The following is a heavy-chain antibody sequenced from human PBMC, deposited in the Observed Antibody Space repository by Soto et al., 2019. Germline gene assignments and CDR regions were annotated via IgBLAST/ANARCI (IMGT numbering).Heavy chain of an antibody. D-gene: IGHD1-1*01. CDR1: GFTFSSHG. V-gene: IGHV3-23*01. CDR3: AKDGLFRTDGFDI. Sequence: EAQLLESGGELVQPGGSLRLSCAASGFTFSSHGMSWVRQAPGKGLEWIAGLSRGGGSTYYADSVKGRFNISRDNSKNSLDLIRNSLRVEDTVLYYCAKDGLFRTDGFDIWGQGTMVTVSS. J-gene: IGHJ3*02. CDR2: LSRGGGST.